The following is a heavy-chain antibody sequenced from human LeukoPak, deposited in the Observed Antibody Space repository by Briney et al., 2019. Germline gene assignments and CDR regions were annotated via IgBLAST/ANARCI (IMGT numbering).Heavy chain of an antibody. J-gene: IGHJ4*02. CDR2: ISGNSDTI. Sequence: GGSLRLSCAASGFTFSNYGMNWVRQAPGKGLEWVSVISGNSDTIYYALPVEPRHPIHRHISEHTVSVKVDPERREHSGRYFCVEFHIIYNTDSVKGRFTISRDNSKNTLYLQMNSLRVEDTAVYYCAKEGIKESPREFDYWGQGSLVTVSS. CDR1: GFTFSNYG. V-gene: IGHV3-23*01. CDR3: VEFHIIYNTDSVKGRFTISRDNSKNTLYLQMNSLRVEDTAVYYCAKEGIKESPREFDY. D-gene: IGHD1-1*01.